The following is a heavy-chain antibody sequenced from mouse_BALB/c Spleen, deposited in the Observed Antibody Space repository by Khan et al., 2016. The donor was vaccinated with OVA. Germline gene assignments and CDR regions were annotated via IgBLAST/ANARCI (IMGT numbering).Heavy chain of an antibody. V-gene: IGHV1-20*02. D-gene: IGHD1-1*01. CDR1: GYSFTGYF. CDR2: INPHIGET. J-gene: IGHJ2*01. Sequence: VQLQQSGPELVKSGASVKISCKASGYSFTGYFMNWVMQSHGKSLEWIGRINPHIGETFYNQKFKGKATLTADESSSTAHMELRSLASEDSAVYYCARIYRSDFDYWGQGTTLTVSS. CDR3: ARIYRSDFDY.